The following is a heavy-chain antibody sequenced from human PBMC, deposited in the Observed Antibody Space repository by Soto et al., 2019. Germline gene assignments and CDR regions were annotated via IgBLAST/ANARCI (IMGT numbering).Heavy chain of an antibody. D-gene: IGHD3-9*01. V-gene: IGHV4-31*03. J-gene: IGHJ5*02. CDR1: GGSISSGGYY. CDR3: ARETPVLRYFDWLDEVLA. CDR2: IYYSGST. Sequence: SETLSLTCTVSGGSISSGGYYWSWIRQHPGKGLEWIGYIYYSGSTYYNPSLKSRVTILVDTSKNQFSLKLSSVTAADTAVYYCARETPVLRYFDWLDEVLAWGQGTLVTVS.